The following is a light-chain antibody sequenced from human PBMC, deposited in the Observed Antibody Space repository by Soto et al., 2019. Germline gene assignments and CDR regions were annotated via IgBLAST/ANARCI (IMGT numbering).Light chain of an antibody. J-gene: IGKJ1*01. V-gene: IGKV3-15*01. Sequence: EIVLTQSPATLSVSPGERVTLSCRASQSVDINLAWYQQKPGQAPRLLIYGASTRATDMSGTFSGRGSGTEFTLTISNVRPEDFAVYYCQQYRSWPRTFGQGTKVDI. CDR1: QSVDIN. CDR2: GAS. CDR3: QQYRSWPRT.